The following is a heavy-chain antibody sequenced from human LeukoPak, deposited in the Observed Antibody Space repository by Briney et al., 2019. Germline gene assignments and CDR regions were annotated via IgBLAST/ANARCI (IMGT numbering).Heavy chain of an antibody. CDR1: GGTFSSYA. CDR2: IIPIFGTA. J-gene: IGHJ4*02. Sequence: ASVKVSCKASGGTFSSYAISWVRQAPGQGLEWMGGIIPIFGTANYAQKFQGRVTITADKSTSTAYMELSSLRSDDTAVYYCATIAVAVHFDYWGQGTLVTVSS. CDR3: ATIAVAVHFDY. V-gene: IGHV1-69*06. D-gene: IGHD6-19*01.